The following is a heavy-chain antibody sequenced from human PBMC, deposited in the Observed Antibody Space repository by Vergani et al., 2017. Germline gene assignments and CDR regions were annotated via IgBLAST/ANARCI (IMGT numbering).Heavy chain of an antibody. CDR2: ISSSGSTI. Sequence: EVQLVESGGGLVQPGGSLRLSCAASGFTFSSYEMNWVRQAPGKGLEWVSYISSSGSTIYYADSVKGRFTISRDNAKNSLYLQMNSLRAEDTAVYYCARGRTQWLVAAFDIWGQGTMVTFSS. CDR1: GFTFSSYE. V-gene: IGHV3-48*03. J-gene: IGHJ3*02. D-gene: IGHD6-19*01. CDR3: ARGRTQWLVAAFDI.